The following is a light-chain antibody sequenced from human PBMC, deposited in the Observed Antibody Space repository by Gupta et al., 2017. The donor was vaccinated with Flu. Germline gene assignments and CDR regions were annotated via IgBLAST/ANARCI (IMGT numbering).Light chain of an antibody. Sequence: QSAPTQPRSLPGSHGQSVTISCSGTSNDVGGYDRVSWYKQRPGKAPKLILYDVTERPSGVPDRFSGSKSGNTASLTISGLQADDEADYYCSSHAGRVTWVFGTGTTVTVL. J-gene: IGLJ1*01. CDR1: SNDVGGYDR. CDR2: DVT. CDR3: SSHAGRVTWV. V-gene: IGLV2-11*01.